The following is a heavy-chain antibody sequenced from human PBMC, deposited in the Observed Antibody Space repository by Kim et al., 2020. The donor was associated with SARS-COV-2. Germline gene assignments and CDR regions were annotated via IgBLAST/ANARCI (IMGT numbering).Heavy chain of an antibody. CDR3: ARRTPAGTARGFDP. V-gene: IGHV6-1*01. CDR1: GDSVSSNSAT. D-gene: IGHD1-7*01. J-gene: IGHJ5*02. CDR2: TYYRSKWFY. Sequence: QTLSLTCAISGDSVSSNSATWNWIRQSPSRGLEWLGRTYYRSKWFYDYGVSVKSRITINPDTSKNQFSLQLSSVTPDDSAVYYCARRTPAGTARGFDPWGQGTLVTVSS.